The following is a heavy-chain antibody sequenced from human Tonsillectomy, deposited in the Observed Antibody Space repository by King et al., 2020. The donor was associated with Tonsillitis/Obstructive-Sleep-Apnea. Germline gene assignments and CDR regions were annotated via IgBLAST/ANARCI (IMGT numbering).Heavy chain of an antibody. CDR3: AKGGCSTTSCYNWGY. Sequence: VQLVESGGGLVQPGRSLRLSCAASGFTFGDYAMYWVRQATGKGLEWVSSISWNSDNTGYADSVKGRFTISRDNAKNSLYLQMNSLRVEDTAFYYCAKGGCSTTSCYNWGYWGQGTLVTVSS. D-gene: IGHD2-2*02. J-gene: IGHJ4*02. V-gene: IGHV3-9*01. CDR1: GFTFGDYA. CDR2: ISWNSDNT.